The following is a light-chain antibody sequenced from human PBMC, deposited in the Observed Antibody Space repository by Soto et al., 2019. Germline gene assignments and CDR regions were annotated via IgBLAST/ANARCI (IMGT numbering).Light chain of an antibody. V-gene: IGKV1-5*01. CDR1: QSLGIW. J-gene: IGKJ1*01. CDR3: QEYNSYSGT. CDR2: DAS. Sequence: DIEITQSPSTLSAYVGDRLTITCRASQSLGIWLAWHQQKQGKAPKLLIYDASTLKSGVPSRFRGSGSGTKFTLTISRLQPDDFETYYCQEYNSYSGTFGQGTKVDIK.